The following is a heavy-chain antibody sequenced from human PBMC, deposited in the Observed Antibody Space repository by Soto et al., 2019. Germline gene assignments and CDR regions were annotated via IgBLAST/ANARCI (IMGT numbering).Heavy chain of an antibody. D-gene: IGHD6-6*01. CDR3: AHSPYSSSSYYFDY. CDR2: IYWDDDK. CDR1: GFSLSTSGVG. Sequence: QITLKESGPPLVKPTQTLTLTCTFSGFSLSTSGVGVGWIRQPPGKALEWLALIYWDDDKRDSPFLKSRLTIPTDTSKNQVVLTMTNMDPVDTATYYCAHSPYSSSSYYFDYWGQGTLVTVSS. J-gene: IGHJ4*02. V-gene: IGHV2-5*02.